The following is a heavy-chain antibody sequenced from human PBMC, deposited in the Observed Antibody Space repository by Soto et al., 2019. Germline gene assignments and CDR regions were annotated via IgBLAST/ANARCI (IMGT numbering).Heavy chain of an antibody. J-gene: IGHJ4*02. CDR1: GFTFTTYG. CDR2: IGVTDNTI. CDR3: ATYYYGSGISFDY. D-gene: IGHD3-10*01. Sequence: GGSLRLSCTASGFTFTTYGMTWVRRTPGKGLEWVSYIGVTDNTIYYADSVKGRFTISRDNAKNSLYLQMNSLRAEDTAVYYCATYYYGSGISFDYWGQGTLVTVSS. V-gene: IGHV3-48*04.